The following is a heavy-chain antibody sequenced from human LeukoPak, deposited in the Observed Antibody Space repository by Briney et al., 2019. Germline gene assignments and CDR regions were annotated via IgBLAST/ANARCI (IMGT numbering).Heavy chain of an antibody. CDR3: ARWYCSSTTCYHMDV. Sequence: SETLSLTCTVSGGSINSYYWSWIRQPPGKGLEYIGHIYYSGNTDYNPSLKRRVTISVDTSKNQFSLNLSSVTAADTAVYYCARWYCSSTTCYHMDVWGKGTTVTVSS. J-gene: IGHJ6*03. D-gene: IGHD2/OR15-2a*01. V-gene: IGHV4-59*01. CDR2: IYYSGNT. CDR1: GGSINSYY.